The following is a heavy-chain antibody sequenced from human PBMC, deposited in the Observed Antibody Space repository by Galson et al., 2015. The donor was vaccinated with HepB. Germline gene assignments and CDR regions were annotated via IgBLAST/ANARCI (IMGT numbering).Heavy chain of an antibody. CDR2: ISYDGSNK. CDR1: GFTFSSYA. CDR3: ARGLQYDFWSGYYSYYYYYMDV. D-gene: IGHD3-3*01. V-gene: IGHV3-30-3*01. Sequence: SLRLSCAASGFTFSSYAMHWVRQAPGKGLEWVAVISYDGSNKYYADSVKGRFTISRDNSKNTLYLQMNSLRAEDTAVYYCARGLQYDFWSGYYSYYYYYMDVWGKGTTVTVSS. J-gene: IGHJ6*03.